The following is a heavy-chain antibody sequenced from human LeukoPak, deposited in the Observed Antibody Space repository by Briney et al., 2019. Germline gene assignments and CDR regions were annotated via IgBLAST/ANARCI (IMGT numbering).Heavy chain of an antibody. D-gene: IGHD3-10*01. J-gene: IGHJ4*02. V-gene: IGHV3-23*01. CDR3: ARVYYGSGSDY. CDR1: GFTFSSYA. Sequence: GGSLRLSCAASGFTFSSYAMNWVRQAPGKGLEWVSAISGSGGRTYYADSVKGRFTISRDNAKNSLYLQMNSLRAEDTAVYYCARVYYGSGSDYWGQGTLVTVSS. CDR2: ISGSGGRT.